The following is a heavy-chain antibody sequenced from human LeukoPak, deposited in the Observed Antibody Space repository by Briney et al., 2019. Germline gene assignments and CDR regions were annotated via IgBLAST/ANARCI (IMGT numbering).Heavy chain of an antibody. CDR3: AHLPSSGTGIVDY. Sequence: GGSLRLSCVASGFTFSTYNMNWVRQAPGKGLEWVSSITSSSSYMFYADSVKGRFTISRDNAKNSLYLQMNSLRAEDTAVYYCAHLPSSGTGIVDYWGQGTLVTVSS. J-gene: IGHJ4*02. V-gene: IGHV3-21*01. D-gene: IGHD3-10*01. CDR2: ITSSSSYM. CDR1: GFTFSTYN.